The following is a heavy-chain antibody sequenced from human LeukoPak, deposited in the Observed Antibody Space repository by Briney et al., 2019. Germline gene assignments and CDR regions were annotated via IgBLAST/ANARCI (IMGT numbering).Heavy chain of an antibody. V-gene: IGHV4-59*01. CDR1: GGSISSYY. J-gene: IGHJ4*02. CDR2: IYYSGST. D-gene: IGHD5-18*01. Sequence: SETLSLTCTVSGGSISSYYWSWIRQPPGKGLEWIGYIYYSGSTNYNPSLKGRVTISVDTSKNQFSLKLSSVTAADTAVYYCASYQEGYSYGYFDYWGQGTLVTVSS. CDR3: ASYQEGYSYGYFDY.